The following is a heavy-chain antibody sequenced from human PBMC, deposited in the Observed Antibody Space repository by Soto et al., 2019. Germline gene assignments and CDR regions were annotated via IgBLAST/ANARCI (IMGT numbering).Heavy chain of an antibody. CDR3: AGDYGSGSYRFDY. CDR2: IFHAGTT. CDR1: GDSISSADYS. Sequence: PSETLSLTCAVSGDSISSADYSWSWIRQPPGKGLEWIGYIFHAGTTAYNPSLKSRVTISVDRSKNQFSLRLTSVTAADTAVYYCAGDYGSGSYRFDYWGQGTRVTVSS. J-gene: IGHJ4*02. D-gene: IGHD3-10*01. V-gene: IGHV4-30-2*01.